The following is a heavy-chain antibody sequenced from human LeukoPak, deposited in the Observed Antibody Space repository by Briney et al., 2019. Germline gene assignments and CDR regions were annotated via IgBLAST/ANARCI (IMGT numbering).Heavy chain of an antibody. CDR3: ARDPRIKDHSSGYDDY. Sequence: SVKVSCKASGGTFSSYTISWVRQAPGQGLEWMGGIIPILGIANYAQKFQGRVTITADKSTSTAYMELSSLRSEDTAVYYCARDPRIKDHSSGYDDYWGLGTLVTVSS. D-gene: IGHD3-22*01. V-gene: IGHV1-69*10. CDR2: IIPILGIA. CDR1: GGTFSSYT. J-gene: IGHJ4*02.